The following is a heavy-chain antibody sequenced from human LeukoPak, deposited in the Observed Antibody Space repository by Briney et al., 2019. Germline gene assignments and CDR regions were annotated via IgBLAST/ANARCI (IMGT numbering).Heavy chain of an antibody. CDR2: ISSSSSTI. Sequence: PGGSLRLSCAASGFTFSTYSMNWVRQAPGKGLEWVSYISSSSSTIYYAGSVKGRFTISRDNAKNSLSLQMNTLRAEDTAVYYCARDPEDWFDPWGQGTLVTVSS. CDR3: ARDPEDWFDP. V-gene: IGHV3-48*01. J-gene: IGHJ5*02. CDR1: GFTFSTYS. D-gene: IGHD1-14*01.